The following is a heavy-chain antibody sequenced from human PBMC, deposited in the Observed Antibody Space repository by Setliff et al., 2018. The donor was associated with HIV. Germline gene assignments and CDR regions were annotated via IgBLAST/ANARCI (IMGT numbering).Heavy chain of an antibody. CDR2: IYHSGIT. CDR3: ARQREWDLLPDYFDS. V-gene: IGHV4-38-2*01. Sequence: PSETLSLTCGVSGYSITSGDCWGWIRQPPGKGLEWIGSIYHSGITYYNPSLDSRVSISMGTSKNQFSLKLSSVTAADTAVYYCARQREWDLLPDYFDSWGQGTLVTVSS. CDR1: GYSITSGDC. D-gene: IGHD1-26*01. J-gene: IGHJ4*02.